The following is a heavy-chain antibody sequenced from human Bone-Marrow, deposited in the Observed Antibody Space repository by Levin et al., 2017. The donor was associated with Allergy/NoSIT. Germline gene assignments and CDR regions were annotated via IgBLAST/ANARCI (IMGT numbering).Heavy chain of an antibody. D-gene: IGHD4-23*01. V-gene: IGHV4-4*02. CDR2: IDHGGST. CDR1: GGSISSVNW. Sequence: SESLSLTCAVSGGSISSVNWWNWVRQPPGKGLEWIGEIDHGGSTNYNASLESRVTISVDKSKNQFSLKLSSVTAADTAVYYCARDIGDRDGGGYYFDSWGQGTLVTVSS. J-gene: IGHJ4*02. CDR3: ARDIGDRDGGGYYFDS.